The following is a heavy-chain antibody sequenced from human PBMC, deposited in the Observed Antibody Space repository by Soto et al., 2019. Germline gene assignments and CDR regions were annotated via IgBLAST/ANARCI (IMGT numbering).Heavy chain of an antibody. CDR3: AIGKASSSLYYYYYYGKDV. D-gene: IGHD6-6*01. J-gene: IGHJ6*02. CDR2: IYYSGST. Sequence: SETLSLTCTVSGGSISSYDWSWIRQPPGKGLEWIGYIYYSGSTNYNPALKSRVTISPDTSKNQFSLKLSSVTAADAAVYYCAIGKASSSLYYYYYYGKDVGGQGTAVTVSS. CDR1: GGSISSYD. V-gene: IGHV4-59*01.